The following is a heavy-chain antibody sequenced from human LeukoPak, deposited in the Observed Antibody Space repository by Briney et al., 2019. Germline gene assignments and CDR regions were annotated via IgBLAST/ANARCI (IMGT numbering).Heavy chain of an antibody. CDR1: GGSISSYY. CDR3: ARHLDTAMVQGYYYYGMDV. V-gene: IGHV4-59*01. Sequence: PSETLSLTCTVSGGSISSYYWSWIRQPPGKGLEWIGYIYYSGSTNYNPSLKSRVTISVDTSKNQFSLKLSSVTAADTAVYYCARHLDTAMVQGYYYYGMDVWGQGTTVTVSS. CDR2: IYYSGST. D-gene: IGHD5-18*01. J-gene: IGHJ6*02.